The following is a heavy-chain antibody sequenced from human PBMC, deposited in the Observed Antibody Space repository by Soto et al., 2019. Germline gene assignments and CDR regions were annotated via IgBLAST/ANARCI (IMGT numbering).Heavy chain of an antibody. CDR2: TSAYNGNT. V-gene: IGHV1-18*01. CDR3: ARDEGGVGWLQFPSQFWFDP. Sequence: ASVKVSCKASGYTFTSYGISWVRQAPGQGLEWMGWTSAYNGNTNYAQKLQGRVTMTTDTSTSTAYMELRSLRSDDTAVYYCARDEGGVGWLQFPSQFWFDPWGQGTLVTVSS. J-gene: IGHJ5*02. CDR1: GYTFTSYG. D-gene: IGHD5-12*01.